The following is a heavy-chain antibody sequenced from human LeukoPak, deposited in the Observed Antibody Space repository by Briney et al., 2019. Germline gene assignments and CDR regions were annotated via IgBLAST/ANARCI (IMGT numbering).Heavy chain of an antibody. Sequence: GGSLRLSCAASGFTFSSYSMNWVRRAPGKGLERVSSISSSSSYIYYADSVKGRFTISRDNAKNSLYLQMNSLRAEDTAVYYCARGMAIPGAFDIWGQGTMVTVSS. D-gene: IGHD2-21*01. CDR3: ARGMAIPGAFDI. V-gene: IGHV3-21*01. J-gene: IGHJ3*02. CDR2: ISSSSSYI. CDR1: GFTFSSYS.